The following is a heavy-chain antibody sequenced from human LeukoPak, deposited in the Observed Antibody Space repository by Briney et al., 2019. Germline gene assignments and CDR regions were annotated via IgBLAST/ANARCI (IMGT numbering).Heavy chain of an antibody. J-gene: IGHJ6*03. CDR1: GGSISNYY. CDR3: AWHSVGPYQYYYMDV. V-gene: IGHV4-59*01. Sequence: PSETLSLTCSVSGGSISNYYWSWIRQPPGKGLEWIGYIHYGGSTNYNPSLKSRVTISIDTSKNQFSLKVSSVTAADTAVYSGAWHSVGPYQYYYMDVWGKGTTVTVSS. D-gene: IGHD1-26*01. CDR2: IHYGGST.